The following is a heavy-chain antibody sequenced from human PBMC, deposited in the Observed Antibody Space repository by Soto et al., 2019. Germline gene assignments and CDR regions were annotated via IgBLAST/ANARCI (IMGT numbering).Heavy chain of an antibody. CDR1: GGSFSGYY. CDR2: INHSGST. J-gene: IGHJ6*03. CDR3: ARGSGAFGFGYYYYYMDV. V-gene: IGHV4-34*01. D-gene: IGHD3-10*01. Sequence: PSETLSLTCAVYGGSFSGYYWSWIRQPPGKGLEWIGEINHSGSTNYNPSLKSRVTISVDTSKNQFSLKLSSVTAADTAVYYCARGSGAFGFGYYYYYMDVWGKGTTVTVSS.